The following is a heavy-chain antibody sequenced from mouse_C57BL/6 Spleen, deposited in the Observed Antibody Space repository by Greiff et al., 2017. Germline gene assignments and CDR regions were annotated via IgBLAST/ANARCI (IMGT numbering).Heavy chain of an antibody. CDR2: INPSTGGT. Sequence: EVQLQQPGPELVKPGASVKISCKASGYSFPGYYMNWVKQSPEKSLEWIGEINPSTGGTTYNQKFKAKATLTVDKSSSTAYMQLKSLTSEDSAVYYCARAGTHYWGQGTTLTVSS. V-gene: IGHV1-42*01. CDR1: GYSFPGYY. CDR3: ARAGTHY. D-gene: IGHD4-1*01. J-gene: IGHJ2*01.